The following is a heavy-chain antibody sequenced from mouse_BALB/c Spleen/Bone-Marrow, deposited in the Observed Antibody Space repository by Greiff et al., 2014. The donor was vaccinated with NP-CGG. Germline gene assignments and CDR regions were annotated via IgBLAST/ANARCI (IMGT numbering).Heavy chain of an antibody. J-gene: IGHJ2*01. Sequence: VQLQQSGSVLVRPGASVRLSCKASGYTFTNSWIHWAKQRPGQGLEWIGDIHPNSGNTNYNEKFKAKATLTVDTSSSTAYVDLSSLTSEDSAVYYCARHHRYAYYFDYWGQGTTLTVPS. CDR2: IHPNSGNT. D-gene: IGHD2-14*01. CDR1: GYTFTNSW. V-gene: IGHV1S130*01. CDR3: ARHHRYAYYFDY.